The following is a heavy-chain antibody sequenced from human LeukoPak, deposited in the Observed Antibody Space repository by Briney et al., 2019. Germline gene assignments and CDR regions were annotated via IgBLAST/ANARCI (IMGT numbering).Heavy chain of an antibody. Sequence: GGSLRLSCTASGFTFGDYAMSWVRQAPGKGLEWVSFIRSKAYGGTTEYAASVKGRFTISRDDSKSIAYLQMNSLKTEDTAVYYCTRDGVGATEYYFDYWGQGTLVTVSS. J-gene: IGHJ4*02. CDR2: IRSKAYGGTT. V-gene: IGHV3-49*04. CDR1: GFTFGDYA. CDR3: TRDGVGATEYYFDY. D-gene: IGHD1-26*01.